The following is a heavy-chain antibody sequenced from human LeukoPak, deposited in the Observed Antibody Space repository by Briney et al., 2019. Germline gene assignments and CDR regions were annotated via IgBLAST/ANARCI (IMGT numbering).Heavy chain of an antibody. CDR3: ARDKLSGATPFDY. Sequence: PGGSLRLSCAASGFTFSRYWMSWVRQAPGKGLEWVANIKQDGGEKYCVDSVKGRFTISRDNAKNSLYLQMNSLRTEDTAVYYCARDKLSGATPFDYWGQGSLVTVSS. V-gene: IGHV3-7*03. CDR1: GFTFSRYW. J-gene: IGHJ4*02. CDR2: IKQDGGEK.